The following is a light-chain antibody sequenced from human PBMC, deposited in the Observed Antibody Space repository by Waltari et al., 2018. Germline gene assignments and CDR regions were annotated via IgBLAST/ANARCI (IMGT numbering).Light chain of an antibody. Sequence: QSALTQPASVSGSPGQSITISCNGTSSDIGNYNYVSWYQQYPGKAPKLMIDNVSDRHSGISKLFSGSKSGNTASLTISGLQAEDEADYYCSSYTTSSTWVFGGGTKLTVL. V-gene: IGLV2-14*03. CDR3: SSYTTSSTWV. CDR1: SSDIGNYNY. J-gene: IGLJ3*02. CDR2: NVS.